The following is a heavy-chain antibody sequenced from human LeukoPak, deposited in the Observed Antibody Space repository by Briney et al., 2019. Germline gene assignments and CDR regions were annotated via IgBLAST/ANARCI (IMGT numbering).Heavy chain of an antibody. CDR2: LYTGGGT. CDR1: GLSVRTTY. J-gene: IGHJ4*02. D-gene: IGHD3-22*01. Sequence: GSLRLSCAASGLSVRTTYMSWVRQAPGKGLEWVSVLYTGGGTDHADSVKGRFTISRDNSKNTLSLQMNSLRVEDTAIYYCTRSGYRHPYHFDSWGQGTLVTVSS. CDR3: TRSGYRHPYHFDS. V-gene: IGHV3-53*01.